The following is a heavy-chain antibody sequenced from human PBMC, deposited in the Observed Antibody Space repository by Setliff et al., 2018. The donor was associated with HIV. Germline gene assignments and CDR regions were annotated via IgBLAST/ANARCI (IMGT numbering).Heavy chain of an antibody. Sequence: GGSLRLSCAASGFTFSSYGMHWVRQTPGKGLEWVAVIWYDGSNENYAGSVKGRFTISRDNSKKTLYLQMNSLRAEDTAVYYCARVVGVAPYYYMDVWGKGTTVTVSS. D-gene: IGHD2-15*01. V-gene: IGHV3-33*01. J-gene: IGHJ6*03. CDR1: GFTFSSYG. CDR3: ARVVGVAPYYYMDV. CDR2: IWYDGSNE.